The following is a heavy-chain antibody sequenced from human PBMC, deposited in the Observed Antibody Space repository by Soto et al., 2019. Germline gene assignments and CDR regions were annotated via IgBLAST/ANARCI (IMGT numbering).Heavy chain of an antibody. V-gene: IGHV3-9*01. CDR2: ISWNSVSI. CDR3: ARASRSDGWFDP. D-gene: IGHD6-25*01. Sequence: EVQLVESGGDLVQPGRSLRLSCAASGFNFNDYAMHWVRQAPGKGLEWVSSISWNSVSIGYADSVKGRFTTSRDNAKNSLYLQMSSLRSEDTALYYCARASRSDGWFDPWGQGTLVTVSS. CDR1: GFNFNDYA. J-gene: IGHJ5*02.